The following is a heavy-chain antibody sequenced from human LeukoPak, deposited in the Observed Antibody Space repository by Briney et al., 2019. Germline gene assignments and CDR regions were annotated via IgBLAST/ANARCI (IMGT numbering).Heavy chain of an antibody. V-gene: IGHV4-4*09. Sequence: SETLSLTCTVSGSSIGAYSWSWIRQPPGKGLEWIGYVYTTGSTHHNPSLKSRVTMSLDRSKNQFSLRLTYVTAADTAVFYCARHRAEMATITDDAFDMWGRGTMVTVSS. CDR3: ARHRAEMATITDDAFDM. J-gene: IGHJ3*02. D-gene: IGHD5-24*01. CDR1: GSSIGAYS. CDR2: VYTTGST.